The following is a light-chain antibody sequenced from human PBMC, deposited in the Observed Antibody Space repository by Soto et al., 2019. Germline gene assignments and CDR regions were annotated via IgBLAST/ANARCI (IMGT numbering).Light chain of an antibody. J-gene: IGLJ2*01. CDR3: GTWYSSLSAVV. V-gene: IGLV1-51*02. Sequence: QAVVTQPPSVSAAPGQKVTISCSGSSSNIGNNYVSWYQQLPGTAPQLLIYENNKLPSGIPDRFSGSKSGTSATLGITGLQTGDEADYYCGTWYSSLSAVVFGGGTQLTGL. CDR1: SSNIGNNY. CDR2: ENN.